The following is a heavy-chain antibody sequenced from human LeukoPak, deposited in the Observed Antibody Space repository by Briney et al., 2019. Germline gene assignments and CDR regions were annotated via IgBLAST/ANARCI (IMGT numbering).Heavy chain of an antibody. D-gene: IGHD6-19*01. CDR3: ARSRVAAVSSYYFDY. V-gene: IGHV4-59*01. Sequence: PSETLSLTCTVSGGSISIYYWSWIRQPPGKGLEWIGYIYNSGSTNYNPSLKSRVTISVDTSKNQFSLKLTSVTAADTAIYYCARSRVAAVSSYYFDYWGQGTLVTVSS. CDR1: GGSISIYY. CDR2: IYNSGST. J-gene: IGHJ4*02.